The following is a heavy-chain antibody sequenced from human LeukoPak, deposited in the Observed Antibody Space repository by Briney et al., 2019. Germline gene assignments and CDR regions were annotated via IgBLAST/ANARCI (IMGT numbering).Heavy chain of an antibody. V-gene: IGHV3-21*04. J-gene: IGHJ4*02. D-gene: IGHD6-19*01. CDR3: AKDPNSSGWYEGVFDY. CDR2: ISGSSSYI. CDR1: GFTFSTYN. Sequence: PGGSLRLSCAASGFTFSTYNMNWVRQAPGKGLEWVSSISGSSSYIYYADSVKGRFSISRDNAKNSLYLQMNSLRAEDTAVYYCAKDPNSSGWYEGVFDYWGQGTLVTVSS.